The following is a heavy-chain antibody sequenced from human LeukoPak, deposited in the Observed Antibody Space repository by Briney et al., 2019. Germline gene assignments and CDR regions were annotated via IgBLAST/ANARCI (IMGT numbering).Heavy chain of an antibody. CDR3: ARATQAPGDGDAFDI. Sequence: ASVKVSCKASGYTFTGYYMHWVRPAPGQGLEWMGWINPNSGGTNYAQKFQGRVTMTRDTSISTAYMELSRLRSDDTAVYYCARATQAPGDGDAFDIWGQGTMVTVSS. CDR1: GYTFTGYY. V-gene: IGHV1-2*02. D-gene: IGHD7-27*01. CDR2: INPNSGGT. J-gene: IGHJ3*02.